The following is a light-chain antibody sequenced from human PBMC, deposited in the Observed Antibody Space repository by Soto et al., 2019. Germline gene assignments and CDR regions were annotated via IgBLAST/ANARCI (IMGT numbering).Light chain of an antibody. CDR1: QTISNT. V-gene: IGKV3-11*01. CDR2: AAS. J-gene: IGKJ5*01. Sequence: ELELTLAPSTLSMSPGYKVSLSCMANQTISNTLAWYQQNPGQAPRLLIYAASTRATGVSARFSGSGSGTDFTLTISSLEPEDFAVYYCQQHTYWSITLKFGEGTRLEIK. CDR3: QQHTYWSITLK.